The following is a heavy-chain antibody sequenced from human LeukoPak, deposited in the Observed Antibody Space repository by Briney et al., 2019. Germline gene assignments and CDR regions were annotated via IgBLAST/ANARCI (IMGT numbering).Heavy chain of an antibody. Sequence: SETLSLTCSVSGGSIKFIWSWIRQSPGKGLECIGCIYHNGSTSYNSPLKSRVAISLDTSKKQVSLMLNSVTASDTAVYYCARDVRRGLRFNNFYPYFGMDVWGKGTTVIVSA. CDR1: GGSIKFI. CDR2: IYHNGST. J-gene: IGHJ6*04. D-gene: IGHD3-3*01. V-gene: IGHV4-59*01. CDR3: ARDVRRGLRFNNFYPYFGMDV.